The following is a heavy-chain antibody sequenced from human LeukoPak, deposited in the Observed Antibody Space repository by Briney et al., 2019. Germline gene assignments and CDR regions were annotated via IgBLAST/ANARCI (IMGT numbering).Heavy chain of an antibody. CDR3: AKDSTWEAKWFGNFLDY. Sequence: PGGSLRLSCAASGFTFSSYAMHWVRQAPGKGLEWVAVISYDGSNKYYADSVKGRFTISRDNSKNTLYLQMNSLRAEDTAVYYCAKDSTWEAKWFGNFLDYWGQGTLVTVSS. CDR1: GFTFSSYA. V-gene: IGHV3-30*04. CDR2: ISYDGSNK. D-gene: IGHD3-10*01. J-gene: IGHJ4*02.